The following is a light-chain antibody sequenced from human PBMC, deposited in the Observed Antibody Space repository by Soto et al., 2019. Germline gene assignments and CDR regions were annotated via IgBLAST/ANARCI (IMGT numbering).Light chain of an antibody. Sequence: EIVLPQSPGPLSLSPGEMTTLSCRASERLSNNYLASYQQKPGQAPRLLLYGASSRATGIPDRFSRSGSGTDFTLTLSRLETVEFAVYDCQQYGGSPLYTFGLGTKLEIK. CDR3: QQYGGSPLYT. J-gene: IGKJ2*01. V-gene: IGKV3-20*01. CDR1: ERLSNNY. CDR2: GAS.